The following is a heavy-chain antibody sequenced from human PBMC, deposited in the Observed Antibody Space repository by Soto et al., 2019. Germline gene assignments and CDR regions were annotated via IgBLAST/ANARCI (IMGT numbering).Heavy chain of an antibody. D-gene: IGHD3-3*01. CDR3: ARARTIFGVVTPPTMDV. V-gene: IGHV4-34*01. CDR2: INHSGST. CDR1: GGSFSGYY. J-gene: IGHJ6*02. Sequence: SETLSLTCAVYGGSFSGYYWSWIRQPPGKGLEWIGEINHSGSTNYNPYLKSRVTISVDTSKDQFSLKLSSVTAADTAVYYCARARTIFGVVTPPTMDVWGLGTTVTVSS.